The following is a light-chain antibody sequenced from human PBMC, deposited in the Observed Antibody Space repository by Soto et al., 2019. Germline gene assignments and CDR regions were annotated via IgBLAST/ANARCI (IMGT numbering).Light chain of an antibody. CDR1: QSVSSS. V-gene: IGKV3-11*01. CDR3: QQRSNWPPLT. Sequence: EMVLTQSPATLSLSPGERATLSCRASQSVSSSLAWYQQKPGQAPRLLIYDASNRATGIPARFSDSGSGTDFPRTISILEPEDFAVYYCQQRSNWPPLTFGGGTKVEIK. CDR2: DAS. J-gene: IGKJ4*01.